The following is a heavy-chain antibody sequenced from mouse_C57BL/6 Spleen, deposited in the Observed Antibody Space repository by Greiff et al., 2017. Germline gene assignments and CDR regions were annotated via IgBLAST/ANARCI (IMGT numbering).Heavy chain of an antibody. CDR3: ARTSYYFDY. J-gene: IGHJ2*01. CDR2: ISSGSSTI. CDR1: GFTFSDYG. Sequence: EVMLVESGGGLVKPGGSLKLSCAASGFTFSDYGMHWVRQAPEKGLEWVAYISSGSSTIYYAGTVKGRFTISRDNAKNTLFLQMTSLRSEDTAMYYCARTSYYFDYWGQGTTLTVSS. V-gene: IGHV5-17*01.